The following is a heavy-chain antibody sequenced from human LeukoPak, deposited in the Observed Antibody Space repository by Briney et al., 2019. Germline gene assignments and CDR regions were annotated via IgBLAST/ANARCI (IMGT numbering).Heavy chain of an antibody. CDR3: ARDGYSSGWNLEYFQH. V-gene: IGHV4-39*02. CDR2: IYYSGST. Sequence: SETLSLTCTVSGGSISSSSYYWGWIRQPPGKGLEWIGSIYYSGSTYYNPSLKSRVTISVDTSKNQFSLKLSSVTAADTAVYYCARDGYSSGWNLEYFQHWGQGTLVTVSS. CDR1: GGSISSSSYY. J-gene: IGHJ1*01. D-gene: IGHD6-19*01.